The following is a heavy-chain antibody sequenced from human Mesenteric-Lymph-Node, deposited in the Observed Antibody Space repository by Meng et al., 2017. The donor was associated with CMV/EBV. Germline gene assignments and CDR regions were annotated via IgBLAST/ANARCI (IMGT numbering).Heavy chain of an antibody. CDR1: GFTFSSYG. CDR3: ARAGSGYCSSTSCYTTDY. J-gene: IGHJ4*02. V-gene: IGHV3-30*02. CDR2: IRYDGSNK. D-gene: IGHD2-2*02. Sequence: GGSLRLSCAASGFTFSSYGMHWVRQAPGKGLEWVAFIRYDGSNKYYAGSVKGRFTISRDNSKNTLYLQMNSLRAEDTAVYYCARAGSGYCSSTSCYTTDYWGQGTLVTVS.